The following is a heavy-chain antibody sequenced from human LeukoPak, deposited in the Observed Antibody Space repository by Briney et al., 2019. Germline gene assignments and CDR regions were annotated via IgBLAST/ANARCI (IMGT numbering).Heavy chain of an antibody. CDR2: INWNGGST. D-gene: IGHD7-27*01. Sequence: GGSLRLSCAASGFTFDDYGMSWVRQAPGKGLEWVSGINWNGGSTGYADSVKGRFTISRDNAKNSLYLQMNSLRAEDTALYYCARDLSGHHLLFYYYMDVWGKGTTVTISS. CDR3: ARDLSGHHLLFYYYMDV. J-gene: IGHJ6*03. V-gene: IGHV3-20*04. CDR1: GFTFDDYG.